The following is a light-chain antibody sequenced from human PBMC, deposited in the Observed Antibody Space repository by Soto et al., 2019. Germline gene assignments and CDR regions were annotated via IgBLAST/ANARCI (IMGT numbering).Light chain of an antibody. CDR1: ETVATN. CDR2: GAS. CDR3: QQYDSSPWT. V-gene: IGKV3-20*01. Sequence: EIVLTQSPATLSVSTGERATLSCWASETVATNLAWYQQKPGQAPRFLIYGASSRATGIPDRFRGSGSGTDFTLTISRLEPEDFAVYYCQQYDSSPWTFGQGTNVAIK. J-gene: IGKJ1*01.